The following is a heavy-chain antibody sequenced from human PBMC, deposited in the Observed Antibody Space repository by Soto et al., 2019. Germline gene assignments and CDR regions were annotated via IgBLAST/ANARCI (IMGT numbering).Heavy chain of an antibody. J-gene: IGHJ4*02. Sequence: VGSLRLSCAAAGVTFSTYGMHWVRQAPGKGLEWVAVIWSDGGNKYYADSVKGRFTISRDSSKNTLYLQMSSLRAEDTAVYYCARDQPGSGSWYSFTFDYWGQGTLVTVSS. V-gene: IGHV3-33*01. CDR2: IWSDGGNK. CDR1: GVTFSTYG. CDR3: ARDQPGSGSWYSFTFDY. D-gene: IGHD6-13*01.